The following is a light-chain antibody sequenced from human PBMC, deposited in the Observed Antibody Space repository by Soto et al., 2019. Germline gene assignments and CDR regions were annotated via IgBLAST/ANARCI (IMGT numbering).Light chain of an antibody. CDR2: GAS. CDR3: QQYGNSPLT. Sequence: EIVLTQSPRTLSLSPGERATAYRRATQGVSSNYLAWYQQKPGQAPRLLISGASSRATGIPDRFSGSGSGTDFSLTISRLESEDFAVYYCQQYGNSPLTFGGGTKVDIK. V-gene: IGKV3-20*01. J-gene: IGKJ4*01. CDR1: QGVSSNY.